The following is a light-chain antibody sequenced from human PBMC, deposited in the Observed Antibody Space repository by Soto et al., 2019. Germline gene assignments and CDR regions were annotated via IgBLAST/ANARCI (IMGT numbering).Light chain of an antibody. Sequence: EIVMTQSPATLSVSPRERATLSCRASQSVSSNLAWYQQKPGQAPRLLMYGASTRATGIPDRFSGSGSGTEFSLIISSLQSEDFAVYYYQQHNSWPPWTFGHGTKVEIK. CDR3: QQHNSWPPWT. J-gene: IGKJ1*01. V-gene: IGKV3-15*01. CDR1: QSVSSN. CDR2: GAS.